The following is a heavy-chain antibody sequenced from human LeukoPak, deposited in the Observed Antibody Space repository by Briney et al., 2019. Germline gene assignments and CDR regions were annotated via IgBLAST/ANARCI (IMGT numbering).Heavy chain of an antibody. CDR1: GFTFSIYA. V-gene: IGHV3-23*01. CDR2: ISGSGGTT. CDR3: AKGIVATVIRAFDI. D-gene: IGHD5-12*01. Sequence: GGSLRLSCAASGFTFSIYAMSWVRQAPGRGLEWVSAISGSGGTTYYADSVKGRFTISRDNSKSTLYLQMNSLRAEDTAVYYCAKGIVATVIRAFDIWGQGTMVTVSS. J-gene: IGHJ3*02.